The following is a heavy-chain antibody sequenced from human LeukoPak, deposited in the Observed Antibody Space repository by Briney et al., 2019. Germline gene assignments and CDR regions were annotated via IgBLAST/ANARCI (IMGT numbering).Heavy chain of an antibody. Sequence: SLRLSCAASGFTFGSDSMTWVRQAPGDGLEWVSSISVGASYTYYANTVKGRFTVSRENSKNTLYLQMNSLSAEDTAVYYCAKGRRGFYDSSGYFYIFDYWGHGTLVT. CDR2: ISVGASYT. CDR1: GFTFGSDS. V-gene: IGHV3-23*01. D-gene: IGHD3-22*01. CDR3: AKGRRGFYDSSGYFYIFDY. J-gene: IGHJ4*01.